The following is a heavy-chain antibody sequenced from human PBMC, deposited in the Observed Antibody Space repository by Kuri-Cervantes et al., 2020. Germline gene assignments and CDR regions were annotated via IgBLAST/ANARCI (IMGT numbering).Heavy chain of an antibody. D-gene: IGHD5/OR15-5a*01. CDR2: IWYDGSNK. Sequence: GESLKISCAASGFTFSSYGMHWVRQAPGKGLEWVAVIWYDGSNKYYADSLKGRFSVSRDNSNNTLYLQMNSLRVEDTAVYYCAREDAAMARGVYHFDHWGQGLLVTVSS. CDR1: GFTFSSYG. CDR3: AREDAAMARGVYHFDH. J-gene: IGHJ4*02. V-gene: IGHV3-33*01.